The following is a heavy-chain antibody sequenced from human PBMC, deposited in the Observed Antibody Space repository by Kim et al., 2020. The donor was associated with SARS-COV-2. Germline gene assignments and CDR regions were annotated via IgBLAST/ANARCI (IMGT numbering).Heavy chain of an antibody. V-gene: IGHV1-2*04. CDR3: ARAGWGDYYDY. Sequence: ASVKVSCKASGYTFTENCMHWVRQAPGQGLEWMGWINPNDGGTNYALNFQGWVTMTTDTSTSTAYMELSRLNSDDTAVYYCARAGWGDYYDYWGQGTLVT. CDR2: INPNDGGT. CDR1: GYTFTENC. J-gene: IGHJ4*02. D-gene: IGHD3-16*01.